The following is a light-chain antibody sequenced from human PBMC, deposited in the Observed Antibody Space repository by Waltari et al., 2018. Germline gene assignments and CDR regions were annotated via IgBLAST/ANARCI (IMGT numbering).Light chain of an antibody. CDR3: ATWDDSLNGPE. J-gene: IGLJ3*02. Sequence: QSVLTQPPSASGTPGQRITISCSGGTSNIGGNSVNWYRQGPGSAPTLLIYRDQKRPSGVPDRFSGSKSGTSASLAISGLQSDDEADYFCATWDDSLNGPEFGGGTRLTVL. CDR1: TSNIGGNS. CDR2: RDQ. V-gene: IGLV1-44*01.